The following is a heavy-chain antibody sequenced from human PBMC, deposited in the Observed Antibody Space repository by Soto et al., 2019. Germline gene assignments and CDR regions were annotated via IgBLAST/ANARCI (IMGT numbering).Heavy chain of an antibody. J-gene: IGHJ3*02. V-gene: IGHV3-66*01. CDR1: GFTVSSNY. CDR3: ARVTTTVTIDAFDI. D-gene: IGHD4-17*01. Sequence: EVQLVESGGGLVQPGGSLRLSCAASGFTVSSNYMSWVRQAPGKGLEWVSGIYSGGSTYYADSVKGRFTISIDNSKNTLYLQMNSLRAEDTAVYYCARVTTTVTIDAFDIWGQGTMVTVSS. CDR2: IYSGGST.